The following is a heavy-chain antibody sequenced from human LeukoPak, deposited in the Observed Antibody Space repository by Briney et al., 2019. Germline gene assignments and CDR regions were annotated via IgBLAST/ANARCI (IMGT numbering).Heavy chain of an antibody. Sequence: GESLKISCKGSGYSINNYWIGWVRQMPGKGLEWMGIIYPGDSDTRYSPSFQGQVTISADKSISTAYLQWSSLKASDTAMYYCARRSCSSTSCRMNFDYWGQGTLVTVSS. CDR1: GYSINNYW. D-gene: IGHD2-2*01. CDR2: IYPGDSDT. V-gene: IGHV5-51*01. CDR3: ARRSCSSTSCRMNFDY. J-gene: IGHJ4*02.